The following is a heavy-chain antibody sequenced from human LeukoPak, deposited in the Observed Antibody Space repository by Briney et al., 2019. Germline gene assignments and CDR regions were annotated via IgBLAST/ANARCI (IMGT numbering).Heavy chain of an antibody. CDR1: GGSISSSSYY. CDR3: ARLRADYDILTGYYPDY. CDR2: IYYSGST. V-gene: IGHV4-39*01. J-gene: IGHJ4*02. Sequence: SETLSLTCTVSGGSISSSSYYWGWNRQPPGKGPEWIGSIYYSGSTYYNPSLKSRVTISVDTSKNQFSLKLSSVTAADTAVYYCARLRADYDILTGYYPDYWGQGTLVTVSS. D-gene: IGHD3-9*01.